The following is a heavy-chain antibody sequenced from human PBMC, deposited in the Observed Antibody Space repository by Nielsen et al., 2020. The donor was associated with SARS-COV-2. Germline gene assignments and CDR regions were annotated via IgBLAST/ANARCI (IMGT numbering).Heavy chain of an antibody. CDR2: ISGSGGST. J-gene: IGHJ4*02. CDR3: ATADTGTTDF. Sequence: GESLKISCAASGFTFSSYAMSWVRQAPGKGLEWVSAISGSGGSTYYADSVKGRFTISRDNSKNTLYLQMNSLRAEDTAVYYCATADTGTTDFWGQGTLVTVSS. D-gene: IGHD1-1*01. CDR1: GFTFSSYA. V-gene: IGHV3-23*01.